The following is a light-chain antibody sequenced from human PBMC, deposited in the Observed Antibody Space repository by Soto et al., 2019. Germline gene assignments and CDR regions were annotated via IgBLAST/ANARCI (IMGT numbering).Light chain of an antibody. V-gene: IGLV1-47*01. Sequence: QAVVTQPPSASGTPGQRVIISCSGSSSNIGSNYVYWYQQLSGTAPKVLIYKNNHRPSGVHDRFSGSKSGTSASLAISGLRSEDAADYYCAVWDDSLSGVVFGGGTKLTVL. J-gene: IGLJ2*01. CDR2: KNN. CDR3: AVWDDSLSGVV. CDR1: SSNIGSNY.